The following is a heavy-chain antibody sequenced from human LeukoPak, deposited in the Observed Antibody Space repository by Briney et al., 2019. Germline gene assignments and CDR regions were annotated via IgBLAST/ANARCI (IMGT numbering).Heavy chain of an antibody. CDR3: ATVMYYDFWSGYPQVSYLDY. CDR2: ISCNSGSI. V-gene: IGHV3-9*01. CDR1: GFTFDAYA. J-gene: IGHJ4*02. Sequence: PGGSLRLSCAASGFTFDAYAMHWVRQAPGQGLEWVSVISCNSGSIGYADSVKGRFTISRDNAKNSMYLQMNSLRAEDTALYYCATVMYYDFWSGYPQVSYLDYWGQGTLVTVSS. D-gene: IGHD3-3*01.